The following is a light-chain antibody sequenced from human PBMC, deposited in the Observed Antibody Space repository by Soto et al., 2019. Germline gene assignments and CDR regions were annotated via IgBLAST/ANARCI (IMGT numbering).Light chain of an antibody. CDR3: NSYTSTFTWV. V-gene: IGLV2-14*01. Sequence: QSVLTQPASVSGSPGQSITISCTGTSSDVGGHNFVSWYQHHPGKAPKLMIYEVTHRPSGISDRFSGSKSGNTASLNISGLQAEDEADYYCNSYTSTFTWVFGGGTKLTVL. CDR1: SSDVGGHNF. J-gene: IGLJ3*02. CDR2: EVT.